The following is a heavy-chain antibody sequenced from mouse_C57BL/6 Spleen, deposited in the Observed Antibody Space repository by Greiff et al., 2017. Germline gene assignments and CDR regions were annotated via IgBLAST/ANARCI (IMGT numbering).Heavy chain of an antibody. CDR1: GYAFSSSW. CDR3: ARGKAYAMDY. CDR2: IYPGDGDT. J-gene: IGHJ4*01. D-gene: IGHD1-3*01. Sequence: QVQLQQSGPELVKPGASVKISCKASGYAFSSSWMHWVKQRPGKGLEWIGRIYPGDGDTNYNGKFKGKATLTADKSSSTAYMHLSSLTSEDSAVYFCARGKAYAMDYWGQGTSVTVS. V-gene: IGHV1-82*01.